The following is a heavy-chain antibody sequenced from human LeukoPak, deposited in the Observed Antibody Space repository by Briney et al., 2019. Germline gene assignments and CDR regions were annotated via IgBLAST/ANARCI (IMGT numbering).Heavy chain of an antibody. CDR2: IYSGGST. Sequence: GGSLRLSCAASGFTVSSNYMSWVRQAPGKGLEWVSVIYSGGSTYYADSVKGRFTISRDNSKNTLYLQMNSLRAEDTAVYYCARAVWFGELYFYYWGQGTLVTVSS. CDR1: GFTVSSNY. J-gene: IGHJ4*02. D-gene: IGHD3-10*01. CDR3: ARAVWFGELYFYY. V-gene: IGHV3-53*01.